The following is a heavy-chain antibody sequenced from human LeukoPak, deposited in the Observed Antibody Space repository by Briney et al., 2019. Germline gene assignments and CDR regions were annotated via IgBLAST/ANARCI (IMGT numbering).Heavy chain of an antibody. CDR1: GGSISSGDYY. CDR2: IYYSGST. CDR3: ARVPTRTIFGVVIAYYFDY. V-gene: IGHV4-30-4*02. Sequence: SETLSLTCTVSGGSISSGDYYWSWIRQPPGKGLEWIGYIYYSGSTYYNPSLKSRVTISVDTSKNQFSLKLNSVTAADTAVYYCARVPTRTIFGVVIAYYFDYWGQGTLVTVSS. J-gene: IGHJ4*02. D-gene: IGHD3-3*01.